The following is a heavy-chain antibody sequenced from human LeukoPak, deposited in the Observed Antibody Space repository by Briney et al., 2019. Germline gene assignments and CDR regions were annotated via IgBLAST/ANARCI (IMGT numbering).Heavy chain of an antibody. J-gene: IGHJ4*02. Sequence: GASVKVSCKASGGTFSSYAISWVRQAPGQGLEWMGGIIPIFGTANYAQKFQGRVTITADESTSTAYMELSSLRSEDTAVCYCSGVTAMEYYFDYWGQGTLVTVSS. V-gene: IGHV1-69*13. D-gene: IGHD5-18*01. CDR1: GGTFSSYA. CDR3: SGVTAMEYYFDY. CDR2: IIPIFGTA.